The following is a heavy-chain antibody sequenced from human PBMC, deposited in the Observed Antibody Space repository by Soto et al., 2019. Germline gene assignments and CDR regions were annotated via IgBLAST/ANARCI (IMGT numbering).Heavy chain of an antibody. CDR2: INHSGST. CDR1: GGSFSGYY. V-gene: IGHV4-34*01. J-gene: IGHJ6*02. D-gene: IGHD3-3*01. CDR3: ARNSYYDFWSGTLDYGMDV. Sequence: QVQLQQWGAGLLKSSETLSLTCAVYGGSFSGYYWSWIRQPPGKGLEWIGEINHSGSTNYNPSLKSRVTISVDTSKNQFSLKLSSVTAADTAVYYCARNSYYDFWSGTLDYGMDVWGQGTTVTVSS.